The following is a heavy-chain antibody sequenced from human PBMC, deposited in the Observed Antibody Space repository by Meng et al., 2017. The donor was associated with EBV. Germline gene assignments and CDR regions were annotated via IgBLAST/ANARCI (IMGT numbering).Heavy chain of an antibody. D-gene: IGHD1-1*01. CDR1: GFSLSTGGAA. Sequence: ITLKESGPTLVKPTQTLTLTCTFSGFSLSTGGAAVGWIRQSPGKALEWLAIVYWDDDKRYSPSLKSRLTITKDTSKNQVVLTMTNMGPGDTATYFCAHRKNNWEVIEIDYWGQGTLVTVSS. J-gene: IGHJ4*02. V-gene: IGHV2-5*02. CDR3: AHRKNNWEVIEIDY. CDR2: VYWDDDK.